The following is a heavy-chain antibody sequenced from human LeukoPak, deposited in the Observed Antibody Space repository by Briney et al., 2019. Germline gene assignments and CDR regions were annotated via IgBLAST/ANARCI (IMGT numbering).Heavy chain of an antibody. CDR1: GFTFSSHE. Sequence: PGGSLRLSCEASGFTFSSHEMNWVRQAPGKGLEWVSYITSSGSTIYYADSVRGRFTISRDNAKNSLYLQMNSLRDEDTAVYYCARDPLFSSASPTTWGQGTLVTVSS. V-gene: IGHV3-48*03. D-gene: IGHD6-25*01. CDR2: ITSSGSTI. CDR3: ARDPLFSSASPTT. J-gene: IGHJ5*02.